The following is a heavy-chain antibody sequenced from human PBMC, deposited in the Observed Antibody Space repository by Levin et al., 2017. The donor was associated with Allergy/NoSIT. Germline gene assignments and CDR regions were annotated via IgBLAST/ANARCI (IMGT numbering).Heavy chain of an antibody. CDR3: ARDVLTVGIYYYYPMDV. CDR1: GFTFDDYA. V-gene: IGHV3-9*01. Sequence: GGSLRLSCAASGFTFDDYAMHWVRQAPGKGLEWVAGISWNSGSVGYADSVKGRFTISRDNAKNSLYLQMNNLRTEDTALYYCARDVLTVGIYYYYPMDVWGQGTTVTVSS. CDR2: ISWNSGSV. D-gene: IGHD1-1*01. J-gene: IGHJ6*02.